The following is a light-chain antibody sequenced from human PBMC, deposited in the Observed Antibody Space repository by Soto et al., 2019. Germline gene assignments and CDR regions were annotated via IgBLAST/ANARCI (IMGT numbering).Light chain of an antibody. CDR2: AAS. Sequence: DIQMTQSPSSLSTSFGDRVTITCGASQGISTFLNWYQQKPGKAPRLLSYAASRLQSGVPARFSGSGAETDFTLTITSLQTEDFGIYYCQQSYATVRTFGGGTRWIS. CDR1: QGISTF. J-gene: IGKJ4*01. CDR3: QQSYATVRT. V-gene: IGKV1-39*01.